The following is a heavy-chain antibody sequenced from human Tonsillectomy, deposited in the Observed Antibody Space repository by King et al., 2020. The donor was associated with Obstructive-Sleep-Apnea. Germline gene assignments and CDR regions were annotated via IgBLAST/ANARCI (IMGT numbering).Heavy chain of an antibody. CDR2: ISGYNGDT. CDR3: ARYAYAAVGSTDYFDY. CDR1: GYTFTIYG. V-gene: IGHV1-18*04. J-gene: IGHJ4*02. Sequence: QLVQSGVEVKKPGASVKVSCKASGYTFTIYGITGVRLAPGQGLEWMGWISGYNGDTKYAQKYQGIVPMNTDKSTNTAHMELRSQRSDDTTVYYCARYAYAAVGSTDYFDYWGQGTLVTVSS. D-gene: IGHD6-13*01.